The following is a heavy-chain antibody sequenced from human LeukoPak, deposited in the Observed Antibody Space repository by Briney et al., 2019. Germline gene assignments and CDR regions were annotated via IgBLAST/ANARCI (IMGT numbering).Heavy chain of an antibody. CDR2: KSYDGSNK. CDR3: ASYGSGSYPY. V-gene: IGHV3-30-3*01. D-gene: IGHD3-10*01. Sequence: GRSLRLSCAASGFTFSSYAMHWVRQAPGKGLEWVAVKSYDGSNKYYADSVKGRFTISRDNSKNTLYLQMNSLRAEDTAVYYCASYGSGSYPYWGQGTLVTVSS. J-gene: IGHJ4*02. CDR1: GFTFSSYA.